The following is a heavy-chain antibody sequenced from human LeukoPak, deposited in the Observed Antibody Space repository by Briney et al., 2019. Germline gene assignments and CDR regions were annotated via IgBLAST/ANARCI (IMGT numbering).Heavy chain of an antibody. J-gene: IGHJ6*04. V-gene: IGHV3-21*01. D-gene: IGHD2-15*01. CDR3: AREVDVSAAATPYGMDV. CDR1: GFTFSSYS. Sequence: GGSLRLSCAASGFTFSSYSMNWVRQAPGKGLEWVSSISSSSSYIYYADSVKGRFTISRDNAKNSLYLQMNSLRAEDTAVYYCAREVDVSAAATPYGMDVWGKGTTVTVSS. CDR2: ISSSSSYI.